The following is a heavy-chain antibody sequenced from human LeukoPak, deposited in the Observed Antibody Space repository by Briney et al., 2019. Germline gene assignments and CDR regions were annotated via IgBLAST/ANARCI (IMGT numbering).Heavy chain of an antibody. CDR1: GFTFRDYY. CDR2: ISSSSNTI. V-gene: IGHV3-11*04. D-gene: IGHD6-13*01. Sequence: GGSLRLSCAASGFTFRDYYMTWIRQAPGRGLEWVSYISSSSNTIYYTDSVKGRFTISRDNAKNSLYLQMNSLRAEDTAVYYCARETPDSSSWTVFDFWGQGTLVTVSS. J-gene: IGHJ4*02. CDR3: ARETPDSSSWTVFDF.